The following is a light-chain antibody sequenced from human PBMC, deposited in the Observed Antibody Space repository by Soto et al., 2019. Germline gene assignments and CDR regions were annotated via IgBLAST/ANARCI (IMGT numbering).Light chain of an antibody. CDR2: EVN. V-gene: IGLV2-14*01. CDR3: ASYTSSSTSVI. Sequence: QSALTQPASVSGSPGQSITISCTGTSSDIGGYRFVSWYQQYSGKTPTLLIYEVNNRPSGLSNRFSGSKSGNTASLTISGLQAEDEADYYCASYTSSSTSVIFGRGTKLTVL. J-gene: IGLJ2*01. CDR1: SSDIGGYRF.